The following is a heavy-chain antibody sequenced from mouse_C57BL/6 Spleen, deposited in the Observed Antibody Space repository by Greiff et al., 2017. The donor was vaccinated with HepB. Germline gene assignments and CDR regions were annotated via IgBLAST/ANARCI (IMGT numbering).Heavy chain of an antibody. V-gene: IGHV5-4*01. D-gene: IGHD1-1*02. CDR1: GFTFSSYA. CDR2: ISDGGSYT. CDR3: ARDFGGYLYAMDY. J-gene: IGHJ4*01. Sequence: EVKLVESGGGLVKPGGSLKLSCAASGFTFSSYAMSWVRQTPEKRLEWVATISDGGSYTYYPDNVKGRFTISRDNAKNNLYLQMSHLKSEDTAMYYWARDFGGYLYAMDYWGQGTSVTVSS.